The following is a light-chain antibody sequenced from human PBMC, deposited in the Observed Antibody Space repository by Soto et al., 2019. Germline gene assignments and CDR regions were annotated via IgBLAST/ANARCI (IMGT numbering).Light chain of an antibody. CDR3: QQYSIFALT. V-gene: IGKV3-20*01. J-gene: IGKJ4*01. CDR2: GVS. Sequence: DIVLTQSPGTLSLSPGERATLSCRASQSVSSYLAWYQQKPGQGPRLLIYGVSSRATGIPDRFSGSGSGTDFTLTISRLEPEDFAVYYCQQYSIFALTFGGGTKVEIK. CDR1: QSVSSY.